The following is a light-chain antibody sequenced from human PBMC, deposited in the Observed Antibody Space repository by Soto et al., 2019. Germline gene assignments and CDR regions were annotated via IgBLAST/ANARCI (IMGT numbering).Light chain of an antibody. CDR3: QQSYSTLMYA. J-gene: IGKJ2*01. V-gene: IGKV1-39*01. CDR2: AAS. Sequence: DIQMTQSPSSLSASVGDRVTITCRASQSISNYLNWYQQKPGKAPELLIYAASSLQSGVPSRFSGSVSGTDFTLTISSMQPEDFATYYCQQSYSTLMYAFGQGTKLEIK. CDR1: QSISNY.